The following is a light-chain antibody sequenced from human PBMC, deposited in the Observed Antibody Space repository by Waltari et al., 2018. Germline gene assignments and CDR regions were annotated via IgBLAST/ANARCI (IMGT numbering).Light chain of an antibody. CDR2: YVS. V-gene: IGLV2-14*03. Sequence: SALPQPASVSASPGQSITIYCTGTRSDVGRYEYVSWYQQHPVKAPKLLIYYVSKRPSGVSNRFSGSTSGYTASLTISGLQSEDEADYYCCSYTTTDTYVFGSGTKVTVL. CDR1: RSDVGRYEY. J-gene: IGLJ1*01. CDR3: CSYTTTDTYV.